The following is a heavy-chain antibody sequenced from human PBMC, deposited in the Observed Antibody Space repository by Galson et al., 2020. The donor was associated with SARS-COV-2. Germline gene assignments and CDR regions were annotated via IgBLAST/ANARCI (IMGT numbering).Heavy chain of an antibody. CDR1: GLTFESDA. CDR3: TRERCSGTSCYGSSDY. J-gene: IGHJ4*02. Sequence: GESLKISCTGSGLTFESDAMSWVRQAPGKGLEWLGFIRSKGFGGTTEYAASVKGRFTISRDDSISVAYLQMNSLTTEDTGVYYCTRERCSGTSCYGSSDYWGQGTLVTVSS. V-gene: IGHV3-49*02. D-gene: IGHD2-2*01. CDR2: IRSKGFGGTT.